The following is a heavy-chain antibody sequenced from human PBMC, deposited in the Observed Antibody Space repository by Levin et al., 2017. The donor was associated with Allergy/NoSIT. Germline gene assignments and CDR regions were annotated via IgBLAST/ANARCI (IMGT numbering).Heavy chain of an antibody. Sequence: TGGSLRLSCAASGFTFSSYAMHWVRQAPGKGLEWVAVISYDGSNKYYADSVKGRFTISRDNSKNTLYLQMNSLRAEDTAVYYCARDGGYDILTGDFDYWGQGTLVTVSS. CDR2: ISYDGSNK. CDR1: GFTFSSYA. D-gene: IGHD3-9*01. CDR3: ARDGGYDILTGDFDY. J-gene: IGHJ4*02. V-gene: IGHV3-30*04.